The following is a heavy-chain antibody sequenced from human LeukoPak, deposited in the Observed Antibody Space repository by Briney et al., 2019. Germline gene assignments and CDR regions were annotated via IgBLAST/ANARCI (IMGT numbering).Heavy chain of an antibody. CDR3: ARDGHSSGWYINYYYYYYMDV. Sequence: ASVKVSCKASGYTFTSYAMHWVRQAPGQRLEWMGWINAGNGNTKYSQEFQGRVTITRDTSTSTAYMELRSLRSDDTAVYYCARDGHSSGWYINYYYYYYMDVWGKGTTVTVSS. J-gene: IGHJ6*03. D-gene: IGHD6-19*01. V-gene: IGHV1-3*01. CDR2: INAGNGNT. CDR1: GYTFTSYA.